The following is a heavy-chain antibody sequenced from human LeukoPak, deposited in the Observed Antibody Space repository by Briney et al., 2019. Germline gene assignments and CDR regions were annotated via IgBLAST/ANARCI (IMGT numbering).Heavy chain of an antibody. CDR1: GFTFSSYA. V-gene: IGHV3-23*01. CDR2: ISGSGGST. D-gene: IGHD2-2*01. J-gene: IGHJ4*02. CDR3: AKEADLIVVVPATTDY. Sequence: GGSLRLSCAASGFTFSSYAMSWVRQAPGKGLEWVSAISGSGGSTYYADSVKCRFTISRDNYKNTLYLKMNSLRAEDTAVYYCAKEADLIVVVPATTDYWGQGTLVTVSS.